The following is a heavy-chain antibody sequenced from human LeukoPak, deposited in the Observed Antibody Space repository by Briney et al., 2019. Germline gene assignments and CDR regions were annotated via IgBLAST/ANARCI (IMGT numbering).Heavy chain of an antibody. CDR3: ARNSGDF. Sequence: PSETLSLTCSVSGGSISDFYWSWIRQPAGKGLEWIGRIYSSGNTNYNPSPKSRVTMSLDASKNQFSLKLSSVTAADTAVYYCARNSGDFWGQGTLVTVSS. J-gene: IGHJ4*02. D-gene: IGHD4-23*01. CDR2: IYSSGNT. V-gene: IGHV4-4*07. CDR1: GGSISDFY.